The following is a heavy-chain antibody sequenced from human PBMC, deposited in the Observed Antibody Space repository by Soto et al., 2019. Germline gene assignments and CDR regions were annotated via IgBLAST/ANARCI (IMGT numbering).Heavy chain of an antibody. D-gene: IGHD6-19*01. V-gene: IGHV1-3*05. CDR1: GYTFISYS. CDR3: AGDRWASGCSWLDP. Sequence: QVQLVQSGAEEKKPGASVKVSCKASGYTFISYSMHWVRQAPGQRLEWMGWINVGNGNTKYSEKLQGRVTITIDTTASTGYLELNSLRYEDTAVYYCAGDRWASGCSWLDPWGQRTLVTVSS. CDR2: INVGNGNT. J-gene: IGHJ5*02.